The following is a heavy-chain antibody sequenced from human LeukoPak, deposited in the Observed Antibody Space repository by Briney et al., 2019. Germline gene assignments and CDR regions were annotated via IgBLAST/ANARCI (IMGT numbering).Heavy chain of an antibody. D-gene: IGHD2-15*01. CDR3: ARHGYCSARSCYSRALDI. J-gene: IGHJ3*02. V-gene: IGHV5-51*01. CDR1: GYTLSTCW. Sequence: GESLKISCKGSGYTLSTCWIGWVRQMPGKGLEWMGIIYPGDSDTKYSPSFQGQVTISADRSISTAYLQWSSLKASDTAMYYCARHGYCSARSCYSRALDIWGQGSMVTVAS. CDR2: IYPGDSDT.